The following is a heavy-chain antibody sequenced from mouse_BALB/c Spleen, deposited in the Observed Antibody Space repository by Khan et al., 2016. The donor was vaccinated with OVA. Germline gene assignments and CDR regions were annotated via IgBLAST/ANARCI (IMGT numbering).Heavy chain of an antibody. V-gene: IGHV1-9*01. J-gene: IGHJ1*01. Sequence: VQLQESGAELMKPGASVKISCKATGYTFSSYWIEWVKQRPGHGLEWIGEILPGSGSTNYNERFKGKATFTADTSSHTAYMQLSSLTSDDSAVYYCARYRNHCYFDVWGAGTTVTVSS. CDR1: GYTFSSYW. CDR2: ILPGSGST. CDR3: ARYRNHCYFDV. D-gene: IGHD2-5*01.